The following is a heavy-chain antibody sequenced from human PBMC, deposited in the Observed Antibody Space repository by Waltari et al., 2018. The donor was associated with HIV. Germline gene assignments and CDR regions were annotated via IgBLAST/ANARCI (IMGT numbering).Heavy chain of an antibody. CDR3: ARDHYYGSSGYYSDY. J-gene: IGHJ4*02. CDR2: ISGYNGDT. Sequence: QVHLVQSGAELRKPGASVTVSCKASGYTFTNYGITWERQAPGQGLEWMGWISGYNGDTKYAQKVRGRVTMTTDTSTSTAYLEMGSLRFDDTAVYYCARDHYYGSSGYYSDYWGQGTLVTVSS. CDR1: GYTFTNYG. D-gene: IGHD3-22*01. V-gene: IGHV1-18*01.